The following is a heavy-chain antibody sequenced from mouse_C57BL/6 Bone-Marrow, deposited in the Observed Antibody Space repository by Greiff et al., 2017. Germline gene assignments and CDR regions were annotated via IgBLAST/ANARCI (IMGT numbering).Heavy chain of an antibody. J-gene: IGHJ3*01. CDR1: GFTFSDYY. CDR2: ISNGGGST. CDR3: ARGYYGSSYVAY. V-gene: IGHV5-12*01. D-gene: IGHD1-1*01. Sequence: EVKLMESGGGLVQPGGSLKLSCAASGFTFSDYYMYWVRQTPEKRLEWVAYISNGGGSTYYPDTVKGRFTISRDNAKNTLYLQMSRLKSEDTAMYYCARGYYGSSYVAYWGQGTLVTVSA.